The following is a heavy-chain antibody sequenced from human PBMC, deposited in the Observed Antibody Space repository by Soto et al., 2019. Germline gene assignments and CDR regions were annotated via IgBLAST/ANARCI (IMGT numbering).Heavy chain of an antibody. CDR2: IYYSGST. J-gene: IGHJ6*02. V-gene: IGHV4-31*11. CDR3: ARVFGFGGMDV. D-gene: IGHD3-10*01. CDR1: GDTISTGGYT. Sequence: PSETLSLTCDVSGDTISTGGYTWAWIRQPPGKGLEWIGYIYYSGSTYYNPSLKSRVTISVDTSKNQFSLKLSSVTAADTAVYYCARVFGFGGMDVWAQGTTVTVSS.